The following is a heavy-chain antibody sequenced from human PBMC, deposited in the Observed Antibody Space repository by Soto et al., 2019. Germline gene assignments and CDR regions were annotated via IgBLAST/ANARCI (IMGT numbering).Heavy chain of an antibody. CDR3: KTARAPSGGVCFDS. Sequence: SETLSLTCTGSGNSVSSGSYYWSWIRQTPGKGLEWIGYIYYNGRTKYNPSLKSRVTISADKSKNQFSLKLSSVTAADTAVHSRKTARAPSGGVCFDSWGQGTLVTVSS. V-gene: IGHV4-61*01. CDR2: IYYNGRT. J-gene: IGHJ5*01. D-gene: IGHD3-16*01. CDR1: GNSVSSGSYY.